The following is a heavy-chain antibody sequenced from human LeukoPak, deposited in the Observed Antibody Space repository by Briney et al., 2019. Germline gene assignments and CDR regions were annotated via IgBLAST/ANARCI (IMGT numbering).Heavy chain of an antibody. J-gene: IGHJ4*02. Sequence: GGSLRLSCAPSGFTFSNYEMNWVRQAPGKGLEWVSFISSSGVLIYYADSVKGRFTISRDNAKNSLYLQMNSLRVEDAAVYYCARVSGSGWHFDYWGQGSLVTVSS. V-gene: IGHV3-48*03. CDR3: ARVSGSGWHFDY. CDR1: GFTFSNYE. D-gene: IGHD6-19*01. CDR2: ISSSGVLI.